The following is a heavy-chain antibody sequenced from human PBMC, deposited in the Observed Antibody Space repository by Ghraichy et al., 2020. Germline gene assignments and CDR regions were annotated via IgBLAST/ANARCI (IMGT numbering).Heavy chain of an antibody. Sequence: ETLSLTCAVYGGSFSGYYWSWIRQPPGKGLEWIGEINHSGSTNYNPSLKSRVTISVDTSKNQFSLKLSSVTAADTAVYYCARRGLPHTYYYDSSGYYYYYYGMDVWGQGTTVTVSS. D-gene: IGHD3-22*01. CDR3: ARRGLPHTYYYDSSGYYYYYYGMDV. CDR2: INHSGST. CDR1: GGSFSGYY. J-gene: IGHJ6*02. V-gene: IGHV4-34*01.